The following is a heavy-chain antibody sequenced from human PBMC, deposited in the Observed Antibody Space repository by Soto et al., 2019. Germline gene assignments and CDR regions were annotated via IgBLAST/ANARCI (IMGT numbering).Heavy chain of an antibody. V-gene: IGHV4-39*01. CDR3: GRLEGLATISYYFDY. D-gene: IGHD3-9*01. CDR2: VYYSGST. Sequence: NPSETLSLTCTVSVGSVSSSSYYWGWVRQPPGKGLVWIGSVYYSGSTYYNPSLESRVTISVDKSKNQFSLKLMSLSAADTAVYYCGRLEGLATISYYFDYWGQGALVTV. CDR1: VGSVSSSSYY. J-gene: IGHJ4*02.